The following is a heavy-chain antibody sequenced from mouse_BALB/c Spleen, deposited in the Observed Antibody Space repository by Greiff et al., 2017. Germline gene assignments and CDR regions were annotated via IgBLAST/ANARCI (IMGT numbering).Heavy chain of an antibody. D-gene: IGHD2-3*01. Sequence: EVQLVESGGGLVQPGGSRKLSCAASGFTFSSFGMHWVRQAPEKGLEWVAYISSGSSTIYYADTVKGRFTISRDNPKNTLFLQMTSLRSEDTAMYYCARKGDGYSLYYAMDYWGQGTSVTVSS. CDR3: ARKGDGYSLYYAMDY. J-gene: IGHJ4*01. CDR1: GFTFSSFG. V-gene: IGHV5-17*02. CDR2: ISSGSSTI.